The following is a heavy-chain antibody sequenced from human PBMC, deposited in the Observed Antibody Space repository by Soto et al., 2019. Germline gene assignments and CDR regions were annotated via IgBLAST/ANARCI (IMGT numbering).Heavy chain of an antibody. D-gene: IGHD2-8*01. Sequence: EVQLVESGGGLVKPGGSLRLSCAASGFTLSNAWVSWVRQTPGKGLEWVGRIKNKIEGGTTDYAVPVKGRFTIARDDSKNILYLQMNGLIAEDSAVYYCDPNWNFDFWGQGTPVTVS. CDR1: GFTLSNAW. J-gene: IGHJ4*02. CDR3: DPNWNFDF. V-gene: IGHV3-15*01. CDR2: IKNKIEGGTT.